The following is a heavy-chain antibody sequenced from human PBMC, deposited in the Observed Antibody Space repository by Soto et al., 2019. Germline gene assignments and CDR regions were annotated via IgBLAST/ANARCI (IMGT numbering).Heavy chain of an antibody. V-gene: IGHV1-69*13. CDR2: IIPIFGTA. J-gene: IGHJ3*02. CDR1: GVTFSSYA. Sequence: GASVKVSCKASGVTFSSYAISWVRQAPGQGLEWMGGIIPIFGTANYAQKFQGRVTITADESTSTAYMELSSLRSEDTAVYYCARDFGNFDAFDIWGQGTMVTVSS. D-gene: IGHD1-7*01. CDR3: ARDFGNFDAFDI.